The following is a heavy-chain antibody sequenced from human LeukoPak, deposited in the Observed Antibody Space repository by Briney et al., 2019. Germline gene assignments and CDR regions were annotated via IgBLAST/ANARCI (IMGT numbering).Heavy chain of an antibody. CDR1: GFTFSDYY. J-gene: IGHJ2*01. CDR3: ARDRRHLRGYFDL. Sequence: GGSLRLPCAASGFTFSDYYMSWIRQAPGKGLEWVSYISSSGSTIYYADSVKGRFTISRDNAKNSLYLQMNSLRAEDTAVYYCARDRRHLRGYFDLWGRGTLVTVSS. CDR2: ISSSGSTI. V-gene: IGHV3-11*01.